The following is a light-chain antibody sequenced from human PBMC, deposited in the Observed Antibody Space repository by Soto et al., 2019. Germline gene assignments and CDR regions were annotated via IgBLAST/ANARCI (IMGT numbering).Light chain of an antibody. CDR2: KAS. J-gene: IGKJ1*01. V-gene: IGKV1-5*03. CDR1: QTFSTS. CDR3: QQYSSYPWT. Sequence: DIQMTQSPSTLSASVGDRVTITCRASQTFSTSLAWYQQKPGQAPKLLIYKASSLESGVPSRFSGGGSGSEITLTISSLQPDDFATYYGQQYSSYPWTFGQGTKVEIK.